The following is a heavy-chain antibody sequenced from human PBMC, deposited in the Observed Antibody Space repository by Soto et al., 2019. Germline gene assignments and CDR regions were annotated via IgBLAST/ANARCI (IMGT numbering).Heavy chain of an antibody. CDR2: ISAYNGNT. J-gene: IGHJ5*02. Sequence: VKVSCKASGYTFASYGISWVRQAPGQGLEWKGWISAYNGNTNYAQKLQGRVTMTTDTSTSTAYMELRSLRSDDTAVYYCAREKGSGYHNWFDPWGQGTLVTVSS. V-gene: IGHV1-18*01. CDR3: AREKGSGYHNWFDP. CDR1: GYTFASYG. D-gene: IGHD3-22*01.